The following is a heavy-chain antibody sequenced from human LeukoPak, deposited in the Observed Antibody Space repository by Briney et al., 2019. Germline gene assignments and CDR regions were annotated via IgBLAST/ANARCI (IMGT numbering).Heavy chain of an antibody. J-gene: IGHJ4*02. D-gene: IGHD1-1*01. CDR3: AGKTDHQTGGDY. CDR1: GFTFSNYD. Sequence: GGSLRLCCAASGFTFSNYDMSWVRQAPGKGLEWVSTISGSGGSTYYADSVKGRFSISRDNSKNTLYIQMNSLRAEDTAVYYCAGKTDHQTGGDYWGQGTLVTVSS. CDR2: ISGSGGST. V-gene: IGHV3-23*01.